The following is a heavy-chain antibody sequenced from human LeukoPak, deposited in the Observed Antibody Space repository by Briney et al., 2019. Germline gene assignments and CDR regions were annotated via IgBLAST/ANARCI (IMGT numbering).Heavy chain of an antibody. V-gene: IGHV1-46*01. Sequence: ASVKVSCKASGYTFTSYYIHWVRQAPGQGLEWMGIINTRGGSTSYAQKFQGRVTMTRDTSTSTVYMELSSLRSDDTAIYYCARAVSGGSSFFYMDVWGKGTTVTISS. CDR1: GYTFTSYY. CDR2: INTRGGST. D-gene: IGHD2-15*01. J-gene: IGHJ6*03. CDR3: ARAVSGGSSFFYMDV.